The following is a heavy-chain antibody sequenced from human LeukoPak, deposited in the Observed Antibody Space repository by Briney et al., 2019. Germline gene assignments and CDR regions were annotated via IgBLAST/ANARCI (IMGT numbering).Heavy chain of an antibody. CDR3: ARDMDPYYGDYVYYYYDMDV. J-gene: IGHJ6*02. D-gene: IGHD4-17*01. V-gene: IGHV3-21*01. CDR2: ISSSSSYI. CDR1: GFTFSSYS. Sequence: GGSLRLSCAASGFTFSSYSMNWVRQAPGKGLEWVSSISSSSSYIYYADSVKGRFTISRDNAKNSLYLQMNSLRAEDTAVYYCARDMDPYYGDYVYYYYDMDVWGQGTTVTVSS.